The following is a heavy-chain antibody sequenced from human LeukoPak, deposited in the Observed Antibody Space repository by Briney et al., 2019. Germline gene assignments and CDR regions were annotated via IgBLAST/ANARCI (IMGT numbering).Heavy chain of an antibody. Sequence: SETLSLTCTVSGGSISSYYWSWIRQPAGKGLEWIGRIYTSGSTNYNPSLKSRVTMSVDTSKNQFSLKLSSVTAADTAVYYCASTRLDGGNFPFDPWGQGTLVTVSS. CDR2: IYTSGST. CDR3: ASTRLDGGNFPFDP. CDR1: GGSISSYY. V-gene: IGHV4-4*07. J-gene: IGHJ5*02. D-gene: IGHD4-23*01.